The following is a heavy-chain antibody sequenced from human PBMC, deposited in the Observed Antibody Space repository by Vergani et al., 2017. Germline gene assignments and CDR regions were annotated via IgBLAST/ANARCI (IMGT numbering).Heavy chain of an antibody. CDR2: IKQDGSEK. D-gene: IGHD6-19*01. V-gene: IGHV3-7*01. CDR1: GFTFSSYW. J-gene: IGHJ4*02. Sequence: EVQLVESGGGLVQPGGSLRLSCSASGFTFSSYWMSWVRQAPGKGLEWVANIKQDGSEKYYVDSVKGRFTISRDNAKNSLYLQMISLRAEDTAVYYCARDGDGWYFFSVLLDYWGQGTLVTVSS. CDR3: ARDGDGWYFFSVLLDY.